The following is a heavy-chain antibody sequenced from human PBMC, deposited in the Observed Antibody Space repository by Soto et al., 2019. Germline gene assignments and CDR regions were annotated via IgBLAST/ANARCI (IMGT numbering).Heavy chain of an antibody. Sequence: GGSLRLSCAASGFTFSSYAIHWVRQAPGKGLEWVAVISHDGSNKYYADSVKGRFTISRDNSKNTLYLQINRLRAEDTAVYYCASESLPVLLWSGELPTESRNGPDVWGQGPTVTVSS. J-gene: IGHJ6*02. CDR3: ASESLPVLLWSGELPTESRNGPDV. CDR1: GFTFSSYA. V-gene: IGHV3-30-3*01. CDR2: ISHDGSNK. D-gene: IGHD3-10*01.